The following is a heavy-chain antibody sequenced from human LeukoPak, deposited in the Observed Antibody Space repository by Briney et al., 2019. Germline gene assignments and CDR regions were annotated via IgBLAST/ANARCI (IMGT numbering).Heavy chain of an antibody. J-gene: IGHJ4*02. Sequence: GGSLRLSCAASGFTFSSYGMSWVRQAPGKGREGGANIKQDGSEKYYVDSVKGRFTISRDNAKNSLYLQMNSLRAEDTAVYYCARDGRMISPFDYWGQGTLVTVSS. D-gene: IGHD3-22*01. V-gene: IGHV3-7*01. CDR1: GFTFSSYG. CDR2: IKQDGSEK. CDR3: ARDGRMISPFDY.